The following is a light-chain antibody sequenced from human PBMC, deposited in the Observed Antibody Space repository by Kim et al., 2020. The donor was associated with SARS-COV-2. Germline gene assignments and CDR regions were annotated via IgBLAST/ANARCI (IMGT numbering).Light chain of an antibody. J-gene: IGLJ3*02. CDR3: YSAADNNRV. V-gene: IGLV3-27*01. CDR1: VLAKKY. Sequence: SYELTQPSSVSVSPGQTARITCSGDVLAKKYARWFQQKPGQAPVLVIYKDSERPSGIPERFSGSSSGTTVTLTISGAQVEDEADYYCYSAADNNRVFGGGTKLT. CDR2: KDS.